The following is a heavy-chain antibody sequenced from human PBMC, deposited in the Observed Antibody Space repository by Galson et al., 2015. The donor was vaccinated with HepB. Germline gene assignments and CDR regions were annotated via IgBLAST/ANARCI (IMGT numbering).Heavy chain of an antibody. CDR1: GGSISSSSYY. Sequence: SQTLSLTCTVSGGSISSSSYYWGWIREPPGKGLEWIGSIYYGGSTNYNPSLKSPVTISVATSKNQFSLKLSSATAAYTAVYCCSRRLWLDPWGQGTLVTVSS. CDR2: IYYGGST. V-gene: IGHV4-39*07. CDR3: SRRLWLDP. J-gene: IGHJ5*02.